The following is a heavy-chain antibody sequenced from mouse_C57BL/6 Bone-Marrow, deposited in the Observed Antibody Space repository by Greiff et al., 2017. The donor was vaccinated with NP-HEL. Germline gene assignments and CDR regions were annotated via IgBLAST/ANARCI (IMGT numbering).Heavy chain of an antibody. V-gene: IGHV8-12*01. J-gene: IGHJ1*03. CDR1: GFSLSTSGMG. CDR2: IYWDDDK. D-gene: IGHD1-1*01. CDR3: ARRGTTVRWYFDV. Sequence: QVTLKESGPGILQSSQTLSLTCSFSGFSLSTSGMGVSWIRQPSGKGLEWLAHIYWDDDKRYNPSLKSRLTISKDTSRNQVFLKITSVDTADTATYYCARRGTTVRWYFDVWGTGTTVTVSS.